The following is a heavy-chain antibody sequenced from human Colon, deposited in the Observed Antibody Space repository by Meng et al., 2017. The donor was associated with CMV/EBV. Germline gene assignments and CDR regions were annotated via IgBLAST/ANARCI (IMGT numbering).Heavy chain of an antibody. D-gene: IGHD3-3*01. CDR1: EFAFSSFA. J-gene: IGHJ4*02. Sequence: GGSLRLSCAGSEFAFSSFAMSWVRLAPGRGLEWVSAISGGGTTTFYAESVKGRYTISRDNSKNTLYLQMDSLRGEATAVYYCAKGSEYFDFWSSSDWGQGTLVTVSS. CDR2: ISGGGTTT. CDR3: AKGSEYFDFWSSSD. V-gene: IGHV3-23*01.